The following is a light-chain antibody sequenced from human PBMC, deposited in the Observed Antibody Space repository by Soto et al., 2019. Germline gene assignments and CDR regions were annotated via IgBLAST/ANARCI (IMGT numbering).Light chain of an antibody. CDR1: QSVSNR. J-gene: IGKJ1*01. CDR2: AAS. V-gene: IGKV3-15*01. CDR3: QQYNNWPRT. Sequence: EIVMTQSPATLSVSPGERATLSCRAGQSVSNRLAWYQQKPGQAPRLVIYAASTRAAGIPARFSGSGSGTEFTLTISSLQSADFAVYSCQQYNNWPRTFGQGTKVEIK.